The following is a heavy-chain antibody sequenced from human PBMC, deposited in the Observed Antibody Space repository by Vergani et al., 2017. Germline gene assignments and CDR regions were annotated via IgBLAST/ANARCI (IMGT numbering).Heavy chain of an antibody. D-gene: IGHD3-16*01. CDR2: INPKNGLT. V-gene: IGHV1-2*02. CDR1: GYTFTGYY. CDR3: TSFPTETSEYYDSTGYYHRFFEK. Sequence: QVQLVQSGAEVKRPGASVKVSCKASGYTFTGYYLHWVRLAPGQGLEWMGWINPKNGLTKYAKRFQGRVSLTRDTSITTAFMELSSLRSDDTAMYYCTSFPTETSEYYDSTGYYHRFFEKWGQGTLVTVSS. J-gene: IGHJ4*02.